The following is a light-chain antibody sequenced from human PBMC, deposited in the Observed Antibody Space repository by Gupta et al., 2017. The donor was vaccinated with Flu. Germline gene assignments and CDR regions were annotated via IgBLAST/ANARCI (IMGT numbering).Light chain of an antibody. CDR3: RQRNYSFLT. CDR2: DAS. Sequence: DIQMTQSPCSLSASVGDRVTIPCRASQDIRTELDWYQQKPGKAPKRLISDASTVQRRVPSRLGGSSSCTEFTLIIRSRQPEDFATYYCRQRNYSFLTFGQRTKVEIK. J-gene: IGKJ1*01. CDR1: QDIRTE. V-gene: IGKV1-17*01.